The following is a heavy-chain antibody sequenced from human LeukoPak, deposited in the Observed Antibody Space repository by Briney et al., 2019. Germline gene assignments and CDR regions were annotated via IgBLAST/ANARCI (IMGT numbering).Heavy chain of an antibody. CDR3: ATVTDDYGDYSAFDI. D-gene: IGHD4-17*01. Sequence: GGSLRLSCAASGFAFSSYWMSWVRQAPGKGLEWVANIKRDGSDTYYVDSVKGRFTISRDNAKNSLYLQMNSLRAEDTAVYYCATVTDDYGDYSAFDIWGQGTMVTVSS. CDR2: IKRDGSDT. J-gene: IGHJ3*02. CDR1: GFAFSSYW. V-gene: IGHV3-7*01.